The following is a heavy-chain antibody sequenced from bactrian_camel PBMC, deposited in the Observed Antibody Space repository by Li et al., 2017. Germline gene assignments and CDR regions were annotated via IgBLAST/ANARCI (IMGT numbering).Heavy chain of an antibody. V-gene: IGHV3S53*01. D-gene: IGHD8*01. J-gene: IGHJ4*01. CDR1: GNPPNTAY. Sequence: HVQLVESGGGSVEAGGSLRLSCAYSGNPPNTAYMAWFRQLPGKDREGVAAIHRDGRTKYGDRVKGRFTISRDNSRNTLYLQLNSLKTEDTAMYYCGRCPNLNCPQRGQGTQVTVS. CDR2: IHRDGRT. CDR3: GRCPNLNCPQ.